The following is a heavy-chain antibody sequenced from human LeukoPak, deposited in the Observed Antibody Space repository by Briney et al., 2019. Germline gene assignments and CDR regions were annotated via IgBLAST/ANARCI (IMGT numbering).Heavy chain of an antibody. J-gene: IGHJ4*02. CDR2: INDDWGTT. V-gene: IGHV3-64D*06. CDR3: VRGLNGLGWGY. D-gene: IGHD3-10*01. Sequence: GGSLRLSCSAPGFIFRSYAMHWVRQAPGKGREFVSGINDDWGTTDYADSVKGRFTISRDNSKNTLYLQMNSLRAEDTALYYCVRGLNGLGWGYWGRGPLVTVSS. CDR1: GFIFRSYA.